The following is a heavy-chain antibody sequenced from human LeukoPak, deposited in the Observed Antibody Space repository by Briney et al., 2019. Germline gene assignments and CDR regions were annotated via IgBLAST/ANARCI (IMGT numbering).Heavy chain of an antibody. CDR3: ARDPWAYWYSDL. D-gene: IGHD3-16*01. V-gene: IGHV3-21*01. CDR1: GFTFSSYS. Sequence: PGGSLRLSCAASGFTFSSYSMNWVRQAPGKGLEWVSSISSSSSYIYYADSVKGRFTISRDNAKNSLYLQMNSLRAEDTAVYYCARDPWAYWYSDLWGRGTLVTVSS. CDR2: ISSSSSYI. J-gene: IGHJ2*01.